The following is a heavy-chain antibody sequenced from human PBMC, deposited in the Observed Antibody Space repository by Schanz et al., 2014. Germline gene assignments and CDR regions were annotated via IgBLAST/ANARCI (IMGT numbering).Heavy chain of an antibody. V-gene: IGHV3-74*01. D-gene: IGHD3-22*01. CDR2: INSVGSNT. Sequence: VQLVESGGGVVQPGRSLRLSCVASGFTFSSYWMHWVRQVPGKGLVWVSRINSVGSNTDYADSVTGRFTISRDNSKNTLYLQMNSLRAEDTAVYYCAKDRSWDYDSSGYFDYWGQGTLVNVSS. J-gene: IGHJ4*02. CDR3: AKDRSWDYDSSGYFDY. CDR1: GFTFSSYW.